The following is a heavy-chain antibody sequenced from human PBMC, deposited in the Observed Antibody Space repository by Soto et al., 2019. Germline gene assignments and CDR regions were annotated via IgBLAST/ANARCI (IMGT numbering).Heavy chain of an antibody. CDR1: GGSISGYC. Sequence: SETLSVTCTVAGGSISGYCWSWIRQPTGKGLEWIGYIYYSGSTNYNPSLKSRVTISIDTSKNQFSLKLSSVTAADTAVYYCARTYYDFWSGYWRWFDPWGQGTLVTVSS. J-gene: IGHJ5*02. V-gene: IGHV4-59*01. CDR3: ARTYYDFWSGYWRWFDP. D-gene: IGHD3-3*01. CDR2: IYYSGST.